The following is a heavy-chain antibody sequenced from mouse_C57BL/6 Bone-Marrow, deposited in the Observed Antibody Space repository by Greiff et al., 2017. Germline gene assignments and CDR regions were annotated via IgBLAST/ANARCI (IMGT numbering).Heavy chain of an antibody. CDR3: AGSDYYGSSLFDY. CDR2: IDPANGNT. CDR1: GFNIKNPY. J-gene: IGHJ2*01. V-gene: IGHV14-3*01. Sequence: VQLQQSVAELVRPGASVKLSCTASGFNIKNPYMHWVKPRPEQGLEWIGRIDPANGNTTYAPKFQGKATITADPCSNTAYLQLGSLTSEDTAIYYCAGSDYYGSSLFDYWGQGTTHTDPS. D-gene: IGHD1-1*01.